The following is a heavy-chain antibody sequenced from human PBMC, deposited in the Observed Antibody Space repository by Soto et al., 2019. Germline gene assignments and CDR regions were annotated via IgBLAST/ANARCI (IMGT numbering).Heavy chain of an antibody. CDR2: IYYSGTT. CDR1: GGSISSSY. Sequence: QVQLQESGPGLVKPSETLSLTCTVSGGSISSSYWSWIRPSPGKGLEWIAYIYYSGTTNYIPSLESRVTISIDTSKNHFALRLTSVTAADTAVYYCARSVVHQWLVHDAFDVWGRGTLVTVSS. V-gene: IGHV4-59*01. D-gene: IGHD6-19*01. CDR3: ARSVVHQWLVHDAFDV. J-gene: IGHJ3*01.